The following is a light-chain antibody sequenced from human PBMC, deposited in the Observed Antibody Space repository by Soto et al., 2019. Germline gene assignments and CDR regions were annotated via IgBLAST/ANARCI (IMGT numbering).Light chain of an antibody. J-gene: IGKJ4*01. V-gene: IGKV3-20*01. Sequence: EIVLTQSPGTLSLSPGERATLSCRASQSVSSSYLAWYQQKPGQAPRLLIDGASSRATGIPDRCSGSGSGTDFTLTISRLEAEDVAVYYCQQYSTPPCTFCGGTKVEIK. CDR1: QSVSSSY. CDR2: GAS. CDR3: QQYSTPPCT.